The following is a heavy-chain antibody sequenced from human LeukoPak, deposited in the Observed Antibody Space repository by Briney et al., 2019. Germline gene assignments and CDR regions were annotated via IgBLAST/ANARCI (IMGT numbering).Heavy chain of an antibody. V-gene: IGHV5-51*01. CDR1: GYSFTGYW. CDR2: IYPGDSDT. Sequence: GESLKISCKGPGYSFTGYWIGWVRQMPGKGLEWMGIIYPGDSDTRYSPSFQGQVTISADKSISTAYLQWSSLKASDTAMYYCARLAYCGGDCYPSFDYWGQGTLVTVSS. CDR3: ARLAYCGGDCYPSFDY. J-gene: IGHJ4*02. D-gene: IGHD2-21*02.